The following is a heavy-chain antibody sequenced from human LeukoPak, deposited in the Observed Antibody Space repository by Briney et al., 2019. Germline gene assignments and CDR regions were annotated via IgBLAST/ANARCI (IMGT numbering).Heavy chain of an antibody. CDR2: INHSGTT. D-gene: IGHD2-2*02. CDR3: ARIGYGVVPAAKPASGSTPSDY. Sequence: PSETLSLTCAAYGGSFSDYWYAWIRQSPGKGLEWMGEINHSGTTTYIPSLKSRVSMSVDTSKNQFSLKLSSVTAADTAVYYCARIGYGVVPAAKPASGSTPSDYWGQGTLVTVSS. CDR1: GGSFSDYW. V-gene: IGHV4-34*01. J-gene: IGHJ4*02.